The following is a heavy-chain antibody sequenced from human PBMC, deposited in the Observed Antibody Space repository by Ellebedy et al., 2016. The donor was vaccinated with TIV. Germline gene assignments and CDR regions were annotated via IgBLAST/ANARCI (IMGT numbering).Heavy chain of an antibody. CDR2: IYLGDSDT. CDR1: GYSFTSYW. CDR3: ARGMIYASIDAFDI. V-gene: IGHV5-51*01. Sequence: GESLKISCKGSGYSFTSYWIGWVRQMPGKGLEWMGFIYLGDSDTRYSPSFQGQVTISADKSISTAYLQWSSLKASDTAMYYCARGMIYASIDAFDIWGQGTMLTVSS. D-gene: IGHD2-8*01. J-gene: IGHJ3*02.